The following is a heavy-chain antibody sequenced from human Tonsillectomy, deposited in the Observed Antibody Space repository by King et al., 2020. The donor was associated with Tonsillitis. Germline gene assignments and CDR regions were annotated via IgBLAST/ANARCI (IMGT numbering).Heavy chain of an antibody. V-gene: IGHV4-61*02. Sequence: QLQESGPGLVKPSQTLSLTCTVSGGSISSGSYYWSWIRQPAGKGVEWVGRIYPSGTTNYNPSLKSRVTMSVDTSKNQFSLKLSSVTAADTAVYYCTRSGYCSSTSCYRSGAFDIWGQGTMVTVSS. CDR3: TRSGYCSSTSCYRSGAFDI. CDR1: GGSISSGSYY. CDR2: IYPSGTT. D-gene: IGHD2-2*02. J-gene: IGHJ3*02.